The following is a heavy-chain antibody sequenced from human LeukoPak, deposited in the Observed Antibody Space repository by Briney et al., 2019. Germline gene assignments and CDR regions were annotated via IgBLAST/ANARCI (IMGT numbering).Heavy chain of an antibody. CDR1: GFTFSSYW. CDR2: IKQDGSEK. D-gene: IGHD4-17*01. J-gene: IGHJ6*03. CDR3: ARDNGDYGDYEGYMDV. Sequence: PGGSLRLSCAASGFTFSSYWMSWVRQAPGKGLEWVANIKQDGSEKYYVDSVKGRFTISRDNAKNSLYLQMNSLRAEDTAVYYCARDNGDYGDYEGYMDVWGKGTTVTVSS. V-gene: IGHV3-7*01.